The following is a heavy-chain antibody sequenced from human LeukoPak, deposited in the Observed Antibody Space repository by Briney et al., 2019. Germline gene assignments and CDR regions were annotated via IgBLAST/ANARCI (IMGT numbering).Heavy chain of an antibody. CDR3: RATNYAGYYGMDV. CDR2: IYYSGST. V-gene: IGHV4-59*01. D-gene: IGHD4/OR15-4a*01. CDR1: GGSISSYY. J-gene: IGHJ6*02. Sequence: SETLSLTCTVSGGSISSYYWSWIRQPPGKGLEWIGYIYYSGSTNYNPSLKSRVTISVDTSKNQFSLKLSSVTAADTAVYYCRATNYAGYYGMDVWGQGTTVTVSS.